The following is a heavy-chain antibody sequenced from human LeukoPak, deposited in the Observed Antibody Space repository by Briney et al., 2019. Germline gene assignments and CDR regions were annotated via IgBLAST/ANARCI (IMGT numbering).Heavy chain of an antibody. CDR2: IKQDGSEK. CDR1: AITFSNSW. D-gene: IGHD4/OR15-4a*01. CDR3: ARVFGAGYSDY. Sequence: GGSLRLSCAASAITFSNSWMNWVRQAPGEGLEWVASIKQDGSEKYYVDSVKGRVTISRDNAKNSLYLQMNSLRAEDTAVYYCARVFGAGYSDYWGQGTLVTVSS. J-gene: IGHJ4*02. V-gene: IGHV3-7*01.